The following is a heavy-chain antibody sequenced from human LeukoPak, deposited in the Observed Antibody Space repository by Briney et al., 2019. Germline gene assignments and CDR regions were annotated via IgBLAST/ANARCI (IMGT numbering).Heavy chain of an antibody. D-gene: IGHD2-15*01. J-gene: IGHJ4*02. CDR3: AKDRAVVAATLIFDY. V-gene: IGHV3-23*01. CDR2: ISGSGGSK. Sequence: PGGSLRLSCAACVFTLSTYAMRWLRQAPAKGVAGVSTISGSGGSKYYADSMKGRFTISRDNSKNTLYLQMNSLRAEDTAVYFCAKDRAVVAATLIFDYWGQGTLVTVSS. CDR1: VFTLSTYA.